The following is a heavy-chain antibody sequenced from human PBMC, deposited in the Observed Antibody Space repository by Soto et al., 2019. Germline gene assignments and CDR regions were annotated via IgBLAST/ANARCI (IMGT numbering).Heavy chain of an antibody. D-gene: IGHD4-17*01. J-gene: IGHJ6*02. Sequence: QPGGSLRPSCAASGFTFSSYAMSWVRQAPGKGLEWVAVISYDGSNKYYADSVKGRFTISRDNSKNTLYLQMNSLRAEDTAVYYCAKAHGHNYYYYGMDVWGQGTTVTVSS. CDR3: AKAHGHNYYYYGMDV. V-gene: IGHV3-30*18. CDR1: GFTFSSYA. CDR2: ISYDGSNK.